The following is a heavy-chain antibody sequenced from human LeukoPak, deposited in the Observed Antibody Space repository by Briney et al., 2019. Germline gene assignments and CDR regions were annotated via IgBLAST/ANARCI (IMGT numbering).Heavy chain of an antibody. CDR2: IIPILGIA. J-gene: IGHJ6*02. D-gene: IGHD3-3*01. CDR3: ARVPLGHDFWSGTYYYGMDV. V-gene: IGHV1-69*02. CDR1: GGTFSSYT. Sequence: GASVKVSCKASGGTFSSYTISWVRQAPGQGLKWMGRIIPILGIANYAQKLQGRVTMTTDTSTSTAYMELRSLRSDDTAVYYCARVPLGHDFWSGTYYYGMDVWGQGTTVTVSS.